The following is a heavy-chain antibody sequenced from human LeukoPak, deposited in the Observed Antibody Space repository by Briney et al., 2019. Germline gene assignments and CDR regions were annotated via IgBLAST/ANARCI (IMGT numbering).Heavy chain of an antibody. CDR2: IWYDGSNK. J-gene: IGHJ5*02. CDR3: ARVSVAGTGIDP. Sequence: PGGSLRLSCAAPGFTFSSYGMHWVRQAPGKGLEWVAVIWYDGSNKYYADSVKGRFTISRDNSKNTLYLQMNSLRAEDTAVYYCARVSVAGTGIDPWGQGTLVTVSS. CDR1: GFTFSSYG. D-gene: IGHD6-19*01. V-gene: IGHV3-33*01.